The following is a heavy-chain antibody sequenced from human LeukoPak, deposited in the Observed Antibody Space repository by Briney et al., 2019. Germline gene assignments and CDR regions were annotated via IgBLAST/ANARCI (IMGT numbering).Heavy chain of an antibody. J-gene: IGHJ4*02. D-gene: IGHD3-9*01. Sequence: GASLRLSCAASGFTFSNYAMSWVRQAPGKGLEWVSAITGSGSGIYYADSMKSRFTISRDNSKNTLYLQINSLRAEDTAVYYCAKWGDYDVLTGYYVSDYWGQGTLVTVSS. CDR3: AKWGDYDVLTGYYVSDY. CDR1: GFTFSNYA. V-gene: IGHV3-23*01. CDR2: ITGSGSGI.